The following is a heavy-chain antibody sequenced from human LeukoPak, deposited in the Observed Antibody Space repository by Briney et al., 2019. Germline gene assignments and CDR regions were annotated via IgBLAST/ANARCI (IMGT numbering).Heavy chain of an antibody. CDR2: ISSSSRFI. J-gene: IGHJ4*02. Sequence: GGSLRLSCAASGISFSNYSMNWVRQAPGKGLEWVSLISSSSRFIYYGDSVKGRFTISRDNSKNTLYLQMNSLRAEDTAVYYCAKDLNPYSGSYGRLDYWGQGTLVTVSS. CDR1: GISFSNYS. V-gene: IGHV3-21*04. CDR3: AKDLNPYSGSYGRLDY. D-gene: IGHD1-26*01.